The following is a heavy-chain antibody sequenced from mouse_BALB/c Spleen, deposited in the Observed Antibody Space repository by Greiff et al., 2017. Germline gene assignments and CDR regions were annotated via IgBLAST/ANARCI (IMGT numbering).Heavy chain of an antibody. CDR1: GFTFSSFG. V-gene: IGHV5-17*02. D-gene: IGHD1-1*01. CDR2: ISSGSSTI. Sequence: EVKLVESGGGLVQPGGSRKLSCAASGFTFSSFGMHWVRQAPEKGLEWVAYISSGSSTIYYADKVKGRFTISRDNPKNTLFLQMTSLRSEDTAMYYCARYYYYGGAMDYWGQGTSVTVSS. CDR3: ARYYYYGGAMDY. J-gene: IGHJ4*01.